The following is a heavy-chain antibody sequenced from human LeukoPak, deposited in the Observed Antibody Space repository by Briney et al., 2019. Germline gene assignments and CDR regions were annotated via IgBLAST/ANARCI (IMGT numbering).Heavy chain of an antibody. Sequence: SQTLSLTCAISGDSVSSNSAAWNWIRESPSRGLEWLGRTYYRSTWYNDYAVSVKSRITINPDTSKNQFSLQLNSVTPEDTAVYYCAREPRLYYYDSSGYYFNWFDPWGQGTLVTVSS. J-gene: IGHJ5*02. D-gene: IGHD3-22*01. CDR2: TYYRSTWYN. CDR1: GDSVSSNSAA. CDR3: AREPRLYYYDSSGYYFNWFDP. V-gene: IGHV6-1*01.